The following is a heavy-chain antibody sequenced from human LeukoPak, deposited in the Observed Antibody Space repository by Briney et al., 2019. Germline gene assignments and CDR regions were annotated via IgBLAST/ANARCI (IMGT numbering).Heavy chain of an antibody. Sequence: PGRSLRLSCAASGFTFSSYAMHWVRQAPGKGLEWVSGISWNSGSIGYADSVKGRFTISRDNAKNSLYLQMNSLRAEDTALYYCAKDVGVAYYFDYWGQGTLVTVSS. CDR3: AKDVGVAYYFDY. CDR1: GFTFSSYA. D-gene: IGHD6-19*01. J-gene: IGHJ4*02. CDR2: ISWNSGSI. V-gene: IGHV3-9*01.